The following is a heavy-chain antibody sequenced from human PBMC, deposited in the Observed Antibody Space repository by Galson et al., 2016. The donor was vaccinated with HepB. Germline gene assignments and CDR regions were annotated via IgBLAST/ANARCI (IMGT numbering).Heavy chain of an antibody. J-gene: IGHJ6*04. CDR1: GFTFSNYW. CDR2: IHGDGSSA. CDR3: TRDRHDYYYYYGMDV. Sequence: SLRLSCAASGFTFSNYWMHWARQAPGRGLVWVSRIHGDGSSATYADSVKGRFTISRDNAKNTVYLQMNSLRVEDTAVYYCTRDRHDYYYYYGMDVWGKGATVTVSS. V-gene: IGHV3-74*01.